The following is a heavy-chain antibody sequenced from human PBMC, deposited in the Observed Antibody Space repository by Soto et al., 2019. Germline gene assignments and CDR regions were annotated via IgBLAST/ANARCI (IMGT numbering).Heavy chain of an antibody. Sequence: QLQLQESGPGLVKPSETLSLTCTVSRDSIRDSNFYWGWIRQPPGKGLEWIGSIYYSGTTQYHPSLTSRVTMSIDTSKDQFSLKLSSVVAADTAVYYCARHYGYYDILTGFYYWGQGTLVTVSS. CDR3: ARHYGYYDILTGFYY. D-gene: IGHD3-9*01. V-gene: IGHV4-39*01. CDR2: IYYSGTT. J-gene: IGHJ4*02. CDR1: RDSIRDSNFY.